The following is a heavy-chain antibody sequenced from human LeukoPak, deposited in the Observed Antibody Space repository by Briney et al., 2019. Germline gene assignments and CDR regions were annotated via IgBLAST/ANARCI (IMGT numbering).Heavy chain of an antibody. CDR1: GYSFTVYS. CDR3: ERVHTSGLVY. V-gene: IGHV1-2*02. Sequence: ASVKVSCKASGYSFTVYSMHWVRQAPGQGLEWMGWINPNSGVTNYAQQFQGRVTMTRDTSITTAYMEPSGLRSDDTAVYYCERVHTSGLVYWGQGTLVTVSS. J-gene: IGHJ4*02. CDR2: INPNSGVT. D-gene: IGHD6-19*01.